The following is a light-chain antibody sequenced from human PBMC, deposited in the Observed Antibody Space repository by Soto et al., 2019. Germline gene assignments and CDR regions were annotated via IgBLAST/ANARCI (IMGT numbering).Light chain of an antibody. V-gene: IGLV2-23*02. CDR1: TSDVGTHNL. CDR3: CSYAGTNPSYV. Sequence: QSALTQPASVSGSPGQSITISCTGSTSDVGTHNLVSWYQHHPGKAPQLLIYDVNKRPSGISNRFSGSKSGNTASLTISGLQAEEEADYQCCSYAGTNPSYVFGAGTKVSV. CDR2: DVN. J-gene: IGLJ1*01.